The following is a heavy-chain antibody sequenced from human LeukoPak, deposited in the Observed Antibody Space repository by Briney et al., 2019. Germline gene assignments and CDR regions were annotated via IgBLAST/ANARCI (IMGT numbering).Heavy chain of an antibody. Sequence: PWASVKVSCKASDYTFTRYGISWVRQAPGQGLEWMGIINPSGGTTNYAQKFRGRVTMTRDMSTSTVYMELSSLRSEDTAVYYCARGPWDGYKSFDYWGQGTLVTVSS. J-gene: IGHJ4*02. CDR1: DYTFTRYG. CDR3: ARGPWDGYKSFDY. V-gene: IGHV1-46*01. D-gene: IGHD5-24*01. CDR2: INPSGGTT.